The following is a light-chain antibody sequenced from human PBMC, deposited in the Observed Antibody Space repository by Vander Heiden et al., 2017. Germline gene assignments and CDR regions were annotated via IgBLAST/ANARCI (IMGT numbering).Light chain of an antibody. V-gene: IGLV3-9*01. Sequence: SYDLTQPLSVSVALGQTATITCGGNNLGSKNVHWYQQKPGQAPVLVIYRDTNRPSGIPERFSASKSWSTATLTINRAQAGDEADYYCQVWDSASVVFGGGTTLTVL. CDR1: NLGSKN. CDR3: QVWDSASVV. J-gene: IGLJ2*01. CDR2: RDT.